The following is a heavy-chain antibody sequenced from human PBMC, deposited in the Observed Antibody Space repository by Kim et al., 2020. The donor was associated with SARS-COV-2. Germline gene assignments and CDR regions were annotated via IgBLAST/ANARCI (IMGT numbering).Heavy chain of an antibody. V-gene: IGHV3-23*01. CDR1: GLTFSIYA. Sequence: GSLRLSCAASGLTFSIYAMSWVRQAPGKGLEWVSTISGSGANTYYVDSVKGRFTISRDNSKNTLYLQLNSLRVEDTALYYCAKSVRVGGEGDNWGQGTLVTVSS. CDR2: ISGSGANT. J-gene: IGHJ4*02. D-gene: IGHD2-15*01. CDR3: AKSVRVGGEGDN.